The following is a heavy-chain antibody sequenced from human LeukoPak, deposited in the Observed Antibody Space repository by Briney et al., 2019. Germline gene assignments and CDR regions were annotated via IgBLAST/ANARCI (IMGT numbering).Heavy chain of an antibody. D-gene: IGHD4-17*01. CDR2: IYYSGST. CDR1: GGSISSSSYY. CDR3: ARGPTTVTRAFDY. J-gene: IGHJ4*02. V-gene: IGHV4-39*07. Sequence: SETLSLTCTVSGGSISSSSYYWGWIRQPPGKGLVWIGSIYYSGSTYYNPSLKSRVTMSVDTSKNQFSLKLSSVTAADTAVYYCARGPTTVTRAFDYWGQGTLVTVSS.